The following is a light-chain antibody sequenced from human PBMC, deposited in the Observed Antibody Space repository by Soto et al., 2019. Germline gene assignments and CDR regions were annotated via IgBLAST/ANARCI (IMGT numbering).Light chain of an antibody. CDR1: SSDVGGYNY. V-gene: IGLV2-14*01. Sequence: QSALTQPASVSGSPGQSITISCTGTSSDVGGYNYVSWYQQHPGKAPKLMIYEVSNRPSGVSNRFSGSKSGNTASLTISGHKAEDEADYYCSSYTSSSIDYVFGTGTKLTVL. J-gene: IGLJ1*01. CDR3: SSYTSSSIDYV. CDR2: EVS.